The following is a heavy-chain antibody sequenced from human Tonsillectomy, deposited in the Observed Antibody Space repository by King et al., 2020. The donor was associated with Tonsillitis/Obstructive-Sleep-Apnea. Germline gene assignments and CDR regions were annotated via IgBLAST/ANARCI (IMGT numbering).Heavy chain of an antibody. Sequence: VQLVESGGGLVQPGRSLRLSCAASGFTFDDYAMHWVRQAPGKGLEWVAGISWNSGSIGYADSVEGRFTISRDNAKNSLYLQMNSLRAEDTALYYCAKDPYYASGEFDYWGQGTLVTVSS. V-gene: IGHV3-9*01. J-gene: IGHJ4*02. D-gene: IGHD3-10*01. CDR1: GFTFDDYA. CDR2: ISWNSGSI. CDR3: AKDPYYASGEFDY.